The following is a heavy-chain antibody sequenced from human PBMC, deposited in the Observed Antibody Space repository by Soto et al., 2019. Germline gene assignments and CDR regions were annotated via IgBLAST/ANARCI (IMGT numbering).Heavy chain of an antibody. Sequence: GGSLRLSCAASGFTSSSYGMHWVRQAPGKGLEWVAAIWYDGSNKYYADSVKGRFTISRDNSKNTLYLQMNSLRAEDTAVYYCARDMLIWFGVPAGMDVWGQGTKVTVYS. V-gene: IGHV3-33*01. J-gene: IGHJ6*02. CDR2: IWYDGSNK. CDR1: GFTSSSYG. CDR3: ARDMLIWFGVPAGMDV. D-gene: IGHD3-10*01.